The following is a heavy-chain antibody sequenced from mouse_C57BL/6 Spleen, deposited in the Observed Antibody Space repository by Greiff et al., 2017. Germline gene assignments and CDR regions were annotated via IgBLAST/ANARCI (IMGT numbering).Heavy chain of an antibody. CDR2: IHPNSGST. D-gene: IGHD2-1*01. V-gene: IGHV1-64*01. CDR1: GYTFTSYW. J-gene: IGHJ4*01. Sequence: VQLQQPGAELVKPGASVKLSCKASGYTFTSYWMNWVKQRPGQGLEWIGMIHPNSGSTNYNEKFKSKATLTVDKSSSTAYMQLSSLTSEDSAVYYCARYAGNYGIYYYAMDYWGQGTSVTVSS. CDR3: ARYAGNYGIYYYAMDY.